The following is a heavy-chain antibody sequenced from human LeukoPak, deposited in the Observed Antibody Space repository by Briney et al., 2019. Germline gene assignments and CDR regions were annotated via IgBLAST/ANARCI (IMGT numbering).Heavy chain of an antibody. CDR1: GYTFTSYD. CDR3: ARGTHPLRLLERLLEDYGMDV. V-gene: IGHV1-8*01. CDR2: MNPNSGNT. J-gene: IGHJ6*02. D-gene: IGHD3-3*01. Sequence: ASVKVSCKASGYTFTSYDINWVRQATGQGLEWMGWMNPNSGNTGYAQKFQGRVTMTRNTSISTAYMELSSLRSEDTAVYYCARGTHPLRLLERLLEDYGMDVWGQGTTVTVSS.